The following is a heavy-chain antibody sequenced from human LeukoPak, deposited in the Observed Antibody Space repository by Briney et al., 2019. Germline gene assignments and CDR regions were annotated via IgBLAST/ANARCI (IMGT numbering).Heavy chain of an antibody. CDR2: IYTSGST. Sequence: SETLSLTCAVYGGSFSGYYWSWIRQLAGKGLEWIGRIYTSGSTNYNPSLKSRVTISVDTSKNQFSLKLSSVTAADTAVYYCASHPGATSYYYYYMDVWGKGTTVTVSS. V-gene: IGHV4-59*10. CDR1: GGSFSGYY. D-gene: IGHD1-26*01. J-gene: IGHJ6*03. CDR3: ASHPGATSYYYYYMDV.